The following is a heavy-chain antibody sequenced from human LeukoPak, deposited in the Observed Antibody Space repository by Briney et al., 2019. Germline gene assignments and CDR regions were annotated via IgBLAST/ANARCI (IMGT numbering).Heavy chain of an antibody. D-gene: IGHD3-3*01. V-gene: IGHV1-69*13. Sequence: ASVKVSCKASGGTFSSYAISWVRQAPGQGLEWMGGIIPIFGTANYAQKFQGRVTITADESTSTAYMELSSLRSEDTAVYYCAKDGYYDFWSGYYPRALYGMDVWGQGTTVTVSS. CDR2: IIPIFGTA. CDR1: GGTFSSYA. J-gene: IGHJ6*02. CDR3: AKDGYYDFWSGYYPRALYGMDV.